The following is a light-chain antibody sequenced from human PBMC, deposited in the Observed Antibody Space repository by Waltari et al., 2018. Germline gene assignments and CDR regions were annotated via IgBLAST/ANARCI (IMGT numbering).Light chain of an antibody. J-gene: IGKJ1*01. CDR1: QGVGKY. Sequence: DIVLTQTPGTLSLSPAERATLSCRASQGVGKYLAWYQQRPGQAPRLLLYHASIRATGIPDRFRGSGFGTDFSLTISRLEPEDFAVYYCQKYDFLPATFGQGTTVEIK. CDR2: HAS. CDR3: QKYDFLPAT. V-gene: IGKV3-20*01.